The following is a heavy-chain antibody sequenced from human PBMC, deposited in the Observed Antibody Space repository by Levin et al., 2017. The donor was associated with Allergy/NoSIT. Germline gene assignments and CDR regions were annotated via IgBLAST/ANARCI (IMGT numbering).Heavy chain of an antibody. V-gene: IGHV3-21*01. CDR2: VSTNSAYI. D-gene: IGHD3-10*01. CDR1: GFTFSIYT. CDR3: ARGPEV. J-gene: IGHJ4*02. Sequence: GGSLRLSCAASGFTFSIYTMNWVRQAPGKGLEWISFVSTNSAYIYYADSVRGLFTISRDNAKRSLFLQMNSLRADDTAVYYCARGPEVWGQGTPVTVSS.